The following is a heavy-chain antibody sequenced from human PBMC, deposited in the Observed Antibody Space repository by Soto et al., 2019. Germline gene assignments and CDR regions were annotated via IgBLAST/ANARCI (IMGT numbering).Heavy chain of an antibody. D-gene: IGHD6-6*01. CDR3: AKSVRGQLATHFDY. CDR1: GFTFSSYA. Sequence: GGSLRLSCAASGFTFSSYAMSWVRQAPGKGLEWVSAISGSGGSTYYADSVKGRLTISRDNSKNTLYLQMNSLRAEDTAVYYCAKSVRGQLATHFDYWGQGTLVTVSS. CDR2: ISGSGGST. V-gene: IGHV3-23*01. J-gene: IGHJ4*02.